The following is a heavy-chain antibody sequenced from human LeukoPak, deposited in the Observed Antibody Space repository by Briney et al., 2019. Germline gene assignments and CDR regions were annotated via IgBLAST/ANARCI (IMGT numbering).Heavy chain of an antibody. Sequence: GGSLRLSCAASGFTFSTYGMHWVRQAPGKGLEWVAVISYDGSNKYYADSVKGRFTISRDNSKNTLYLQMNSLRAEDTAVYYCARDSLKTIFGVAPLGYWGQGTLVTVSS. J-gene: IGHJ4*02. CDR1: GFTFSTYG. CDR3: ARDSLKTIFGVAPLGY. CDR2: ISYDGSNK. V-gene: IGHV3-30*03. D-gene: IGHD3-3*01.